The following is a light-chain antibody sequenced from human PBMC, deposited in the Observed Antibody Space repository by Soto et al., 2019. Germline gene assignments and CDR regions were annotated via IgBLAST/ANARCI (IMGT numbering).Light chain of an antibody. Sequence: SALTQPASVSGSPGQSITISCTGTSSDVGTYDLVSWYQQHPGEAPKLMIYEVSKRPSGVSNRFSGSKSGNTASLTISGLQAEDEADYHCCSYAVSSTYVFGTGTKVTVL. CDR2: EVS. CDR3: CSYAVSSTYV. V-gene: IGLV2-23*02. CDR1: SSDVGTYDL. J-gene: IGLJ1*01.